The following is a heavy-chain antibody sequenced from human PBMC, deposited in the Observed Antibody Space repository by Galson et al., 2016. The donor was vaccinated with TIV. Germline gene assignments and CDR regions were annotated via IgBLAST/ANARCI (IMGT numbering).Heavy chain of an antibody. CDR3: AREGRDGYNPYFDY. J-gene: IGHJ4*02. CDR2: ISTTSSLI. V-gene: IGHV3-48*01. D-gene: IGHD5-24*01. CDR1: GFTFSIYN. Sequence: SLRLSCAASGFTFSIYNMNWVRQAPGKGLEWISYISTTSSLIYYADSVRGRFTISRGNAKNSLYLQMNSLRADDSAVYYCAREGRDGYNPYFDYWGQGTLVTVSS.